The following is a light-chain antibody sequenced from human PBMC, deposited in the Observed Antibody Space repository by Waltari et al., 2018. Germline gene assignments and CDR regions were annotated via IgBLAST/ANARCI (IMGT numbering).Light chain of an antibody. Sequence: QSALAPPASVSGSHGQSITISCTGTSGNVGGYILVSWYQQHRGQAPKLIIYATNERPSGISSRFSGSKSDNTASLTISGLQADDEADYYCFSYASRGTGLFGGGTKVTVL. CDR1: SGNVGGYIL. V-gene: IGLV2-23*01. J-gene: IGLJ3*02. CDR2: ATN. CDR3: FSYASRGTGL.